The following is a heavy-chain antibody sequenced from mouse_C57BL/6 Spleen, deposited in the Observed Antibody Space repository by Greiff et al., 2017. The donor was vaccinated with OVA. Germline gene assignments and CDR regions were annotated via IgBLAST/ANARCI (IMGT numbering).Heavy chain of an antibody. Sequence: EVQLQQSGPELVKPGASVKISCKASGYTFTDYYMNWVKQSHGKSLEWIGDINPNNGGTSYNQKFKGKATLTVDKSSSTAYMELRSLTSEDSAVYYGARWGATVVATRYAMDYWGQGTSVTVSS. CDR1: GYTFTDYY. V-gene: IGHV1-26*01. D-gene: IGHD1-1*01. J-gene: IGHJ4*01. CDR3: ARWGATVVATRYAMDY. CDR2: INPNNGGT.